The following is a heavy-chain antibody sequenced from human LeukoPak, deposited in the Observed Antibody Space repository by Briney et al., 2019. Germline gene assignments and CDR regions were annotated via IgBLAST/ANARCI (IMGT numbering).Heavy chain of an antibody. V-gene: IGHV3-7*01. CDR1: GFTLSSYW. CDR2: IKQDGSEK. CDR3: SRGGLYRYSGTSGDY. D-gene: IGHD1-26*01. J-gene: IGHJ4*02. Sequence: GGSLRLSCAASGFTLSSYWMSWVRQAPGKGLEWVANIKQDGSEKYYVDSVKGRFTISRDNGKNSLYLQMNSLTGEDTAVYYCSRGGLYRYSGTSGDYWGQGTLVTVSS.